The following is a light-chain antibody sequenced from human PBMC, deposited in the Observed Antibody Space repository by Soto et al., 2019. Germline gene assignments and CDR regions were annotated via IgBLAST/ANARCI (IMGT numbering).Light chain of an antibody. V-gene: IGLV6-57*04. CDR3: QSYDTNSVV. CDR1: SGSFASSY. CDR2: EHN. Sequence: NFMLTQPHSVSESPGKTVTISCTRSSGSFASSYVQWYQQRPGSAPTTVIYEHNERPSGVSDRFAGSIDTSANSASLIISGLKTEDEAAYFCQSYDTNSVVFGGGTKVTVL. J-gene: IGLJ2*01.